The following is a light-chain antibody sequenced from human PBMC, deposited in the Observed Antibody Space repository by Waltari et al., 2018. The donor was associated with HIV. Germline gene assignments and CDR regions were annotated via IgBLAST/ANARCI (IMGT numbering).Light chain of an antibody. CDR3: QHCYTIPYT. CDR1: QGISDS. CDR2: GAA. J-gene: IGKJ2*01. Sequence: DIQMAQSPSSLSASVGDRVTITCRASQGISDSLAWYQHTSGQAPTLLVYGAARVESGVPARFSGSGAGTDYTLTISSVQPEDSERYYCQHCYTIPYTLGQGTKLEIK. V-gene: IGKV1-NL1*01.